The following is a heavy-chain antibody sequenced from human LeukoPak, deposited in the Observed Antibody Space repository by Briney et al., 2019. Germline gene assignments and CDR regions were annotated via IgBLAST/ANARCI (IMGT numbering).Heavy chain of an antibody. V-gene: IGHV3-64*01. CDR3: RGVGGASDY. CDR1: GFTFTNYA. D-gene: IGHD1-26*01. Sequence: GGSLRLSCAASGFTFTNYALPWVRQAPGKGLEYFSAISSNGGSTYYANSVKGRFTISRDNSKNTLYLQMGSLRAEDMAVYYCRGVGGASDYWGQGTLVTVSS. J-gene: IGHJ4*02. CDR2: ISSNGGST.